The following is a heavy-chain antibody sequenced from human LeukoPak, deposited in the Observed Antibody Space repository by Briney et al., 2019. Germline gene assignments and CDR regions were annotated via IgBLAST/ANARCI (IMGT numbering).Heavy chain of an antibody. D-gene: IGHD3-10*01. Sequence: SETLSLTCAVYGGSFSGYYWSWIRQPPGKGLEWIGEINHSGSTNYNPSLKSRVTISVDTSKNQFSLKLSSVTAADTAVYYCARYARYYGSGSYYNWFDPWGQGTLVTVSS. CDR1: GGSFSGYY. CDR3: ARYARYYGSGSYYNWFDP. J-gene: IGHJ5*02. V-gene: IGHV4-34*01. CDR2: INHSGST.